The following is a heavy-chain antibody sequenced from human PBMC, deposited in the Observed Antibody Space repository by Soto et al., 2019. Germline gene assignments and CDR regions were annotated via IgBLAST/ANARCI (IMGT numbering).Heavy chain of an antibody. CDR2: IYASGST. Sequence: PSETLSLTCTVSGGSMSSYYWSWIRQRAGKGLEWIGRIYASGSTDYNPSFKSRATMSIDMSKNQFSLKLSSVTAADTAVYFCARVKTVDYYGMGVWGQGTTVTVSS. V-gene: IGHV4-4*07. CDR1: GGSMSSYY. CDR3: ARVKTVDYYGMGV. J-gene: IGHJ6*02.